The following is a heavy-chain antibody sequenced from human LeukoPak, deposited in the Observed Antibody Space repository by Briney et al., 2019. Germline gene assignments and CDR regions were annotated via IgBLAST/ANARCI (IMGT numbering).Heavy chain of an antibody. V-gene: IGHV1-18*01. J-gene: IGHJ4*02. CDR2: ISAYNGNT. Sequence: ASVKVSCKSSGYTFTSYGIIWVRQAPGQGLEWMGWISAYNGNTNYAQELQGRVTMTTDTSTSTAYMELRSLRSDDTAVYYCARDVATHFDYWGQGTLVTVSS. CDR1: GYTFTSYG. D-gene: IGHD5-12*01. CDR3: ARDVATHFDY.